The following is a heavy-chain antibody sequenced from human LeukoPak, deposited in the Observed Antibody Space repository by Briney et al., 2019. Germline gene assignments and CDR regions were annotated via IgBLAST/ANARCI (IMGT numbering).Heavy chain of an antibody. V-gene: IGHV3-66*01. CDR3: ASHVELATVLSH. Sequence: PGGSLRLSCAASGFTVSSNFMSWVRQPPGKGLEWVSVIYRDGTTSYADSVKGRFTISRDNSKSTLYLRMNSLRVEDTAVYFCASHVELATVLSHWGQGTLVTVSS. CDR2: IYRDGTT. J-gene: IGHJ4*02. D-gene: IGHD5-24*01. CDR1: GFTVSSNF.